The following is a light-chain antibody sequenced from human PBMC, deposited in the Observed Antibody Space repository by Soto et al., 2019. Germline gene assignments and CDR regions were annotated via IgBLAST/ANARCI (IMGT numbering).Light chain of an antibody. J-gene: IGLJ2*01. V-gene: IGLV2-14*03. Sequence: QSALTQPASVSGSPGQSITISCTGTSSDIGAYNHVSWYQQHPGKAPKLIIFDVTHRPSGVSNRFSGSKSTNTASLTISGLQSGDEADYYCASHTVRSTLIFGGGTKVTVL. CDR3: ASHTVRSTLI. CDR2: DVT. CDR1: SSDIGAYNH.